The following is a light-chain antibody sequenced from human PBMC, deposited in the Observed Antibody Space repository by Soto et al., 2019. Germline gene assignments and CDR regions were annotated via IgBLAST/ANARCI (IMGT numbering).Light chain of an antibody. J-gene: IGKJ2*01. V-gene: IGKV1-39*01. CDR3: QQSHIAPYT. CDR1: QRIARF. CDR2: GAS. Sequence: DLQMTQSPSSLSAAVGDRVTITCRASQRIARFLNWYQQKPGEVPKLLIFGASSLRSGVPSRFSGSRSGTHFALTITSLQPEDFATYFCQQSHIAPYTFGQGTNL.